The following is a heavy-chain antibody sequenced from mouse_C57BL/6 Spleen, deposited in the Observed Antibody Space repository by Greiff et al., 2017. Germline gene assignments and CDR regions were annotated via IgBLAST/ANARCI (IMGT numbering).Heavy chain of an antibody. CDR1: GYTFTSYG. CDR2: IYPRSGNT. Sequence: QVQLKESGAELARPGASVKLSCKASGYTFTSYGISWVKQRTGQGLEWIGEIYPRSGNTYYNEKFKGKATPTADKSSSTAYMELRSLTSEDSAVYFCARPSDSSGLYYAMDYWGQGTSVTVSS. CDR3: ARPSDSSGLYYAMDY. D-gene: IGHD3-2*02. J-gene: IGHJ4*01. V-gene: IGHV1-81*01.